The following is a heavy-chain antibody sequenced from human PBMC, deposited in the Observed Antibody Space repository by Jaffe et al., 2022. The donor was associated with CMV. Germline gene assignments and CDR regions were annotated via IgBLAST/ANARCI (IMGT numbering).Heavy chain of an antibody. CDR3: AAQKYFSLQH. J-gene: IGHJ1*01. CDR2: ISMAGDGT. CDR1: GFTFTSYA. V-gene: IGHV3-23*01. D-gene: IGHD3-10*01. Sequence: EVQLLESGGGLVQPGGSLRLSCAASGFTFTSYAMNWVRQAPGRGLEWVSFISMAGDGTNHADSVKGRFTISRDNSKNTHYLQMNSLRAEDTAVYYCAAQKYFSLQHWGQGTLVTVSS.